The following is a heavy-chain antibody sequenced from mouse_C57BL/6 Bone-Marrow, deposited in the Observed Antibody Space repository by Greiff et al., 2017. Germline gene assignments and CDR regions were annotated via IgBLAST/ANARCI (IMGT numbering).Heavy chain of an antibody. V-gene: IGHV1-69*01. CDR3: ALYDYDEAWFAY. D-gene: IGHD2-4*01. J-gene: IGHJ3*01. CDR2: IDPSDSYT. Sequence: QVQLKQPGAELVMPGASVKLSCKASGYTFTSYWMHWVKQRPGQGLEWIGEIDPSDSYTNYNQKFKGKSTLTVDKSSSTAYMQLSSLTSEDSAVXYCALYDYDEAWFAYWGQGTLVTVSA. CDR1: GYTFTSYW.